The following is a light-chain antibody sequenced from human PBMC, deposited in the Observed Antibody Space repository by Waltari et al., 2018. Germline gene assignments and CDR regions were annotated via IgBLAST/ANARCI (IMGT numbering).Light chain of an antibody. CDR3: SSFTSSSTWV. CDR1: SSDAGGYNY. Sequence: QSALTQPASVSGSPGQTITISCTGTSSDAGGYNYVSWYQQHPGKAPKLMIYDVNNRPSGVSNRFSGSKSGNTASLTISGLQAEDEADYYCSSFTSSSTWVFGGGTNLTVL. CDR2: DVN. J-gene: IGLJ3*02. V-gene: IGLV2-14*01.